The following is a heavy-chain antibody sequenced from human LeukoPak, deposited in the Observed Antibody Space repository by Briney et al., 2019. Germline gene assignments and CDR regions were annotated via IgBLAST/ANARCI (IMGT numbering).Heavy chain of an antibody. Sequence: SVKVSCKASVGTFSSYAISGVREAPGRGLEWRGRLIPIFGTANYAQNIQGRVTITTDHSTSTAYMELSSLRTEDTAVYYCARVAQAAAGTFYYYYMDVWGKGTTVTVSS. CDR1: VGTFSSYA. V-gene: IGHV1-69*05. D-gene: IGHD6-13*01. CDR2: LIPIFGTA. J-gene: IGHJ6*03. CDR3: ARVAQAAAGTFYYYYMDV.